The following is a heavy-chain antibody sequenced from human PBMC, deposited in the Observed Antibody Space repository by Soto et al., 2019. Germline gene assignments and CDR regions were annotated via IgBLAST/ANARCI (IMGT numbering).Heavy chain of an antibody. D-gene: IGHD4-17*01. CDR2: IYYSGST. V-gene: IGHV4-59*01. CDR3: ARVPSYGDFDY. CDR1: GGSIISYY. J-gene: IGHJ4*02. Sequence: SETLSLTCTVSGGSIISYYWSWIRQPPGKGLEWIGYIYYSGSTNYNPSLKSRVTISVDTSKNQFSLKLSSVTAADTAVYYCARVPSYGDFDYWGQGTLVTVSS.